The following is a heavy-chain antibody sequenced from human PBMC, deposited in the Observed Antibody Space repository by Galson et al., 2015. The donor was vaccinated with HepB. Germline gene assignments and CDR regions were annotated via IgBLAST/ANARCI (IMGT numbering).Heavy chain of an antibody. CDR2: IYSSGRI. V-gene: IGHV4-61*02. Sequence: TLSLTCTVSGGPISTGTYYWTWIRQPAGKGLEYIGRIYSSGRINYNPSLQSRVTMSVDTSKNQFSLILSSVTAADTAVYYCARGHYVAGWFDPWGQGTLVTVSS. CDR1: GGPISTGTYY. D-gene: IGHD4-17*01. CDR3: ARGHYVAGWFDP. J-gene: IGHJ5*02.